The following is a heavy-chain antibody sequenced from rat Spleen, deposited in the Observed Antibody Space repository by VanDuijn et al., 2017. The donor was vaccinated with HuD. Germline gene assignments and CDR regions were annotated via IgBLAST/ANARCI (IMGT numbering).Heavy chain of an antibody. CDR1: GFTFSNYY. CDR3: ARRDGNYRD. Sequence: EVHLVESGGGFVQPGRSMKLSCAASGFTFSNYYMAWVRQAPKKGLEWVATVSISGSRTYYADSVKGRFTISRDNAKSSLYLQMNSLKSEDTATYYCARRDGNYRDWGQGVMVKVSS. V-gene: IGHV5-22*01. CDR2: VSISGSRT. J-gene: IGHJ2*01. D-gene: IGHD1-10*01.